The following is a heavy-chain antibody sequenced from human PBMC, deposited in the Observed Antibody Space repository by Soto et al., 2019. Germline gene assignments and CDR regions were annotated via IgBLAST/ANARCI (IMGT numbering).Heavy chain of an antibody. Sequence: QVQLVQSGAEVKKPGASVKVSCKASGYTFTSYAMHWVRQAPGQRLEWMGWINAGNGNTKYSQKFQGRVTITRDTSVSTAYMELSSLRSEDTAVYYCARDRASYSSSWYGWFDPWGQGTLVTVSS. J-gene: IGHJ5*02. D-gene: IGHD6-13*01. CDR2: INAGNGNT. V-gene: IGHV1-3*01. CDR1: GYTFTSYA. CDR3: ARDRASYSSSWYGWFDP.